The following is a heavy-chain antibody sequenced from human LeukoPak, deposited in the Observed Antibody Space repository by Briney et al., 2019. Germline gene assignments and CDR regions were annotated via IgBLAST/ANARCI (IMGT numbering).Heavy chain of an antibody. V-gene: IGHV3-7*01. CDR3: ARARGVDYYDSSGSASDY. D-gene: IGHD3-22*01. J-gene: IGHJ4*02. CDR2: IKQDGSEK. CDR1: GFTFSSYW. Sequence: GGSPRLSCAASGFTFSSYWMSWVRQAPGKGLEWVANIKQDGSEKYYVDSVKGRFTISRDNAKNSLYLQMNSLRAEDTAVYYCARARGVDYYDSSGSASDYWGQGTLVTVSS.